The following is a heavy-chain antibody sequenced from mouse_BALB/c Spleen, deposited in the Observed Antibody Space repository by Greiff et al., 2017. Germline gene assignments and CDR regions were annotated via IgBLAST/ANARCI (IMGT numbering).Heavy chain of an antibody. CDR3: ACRGEWSPFAD. D-gene: IGHD6-1*01. J-gene: IGHJ3*01. CDR2: ISYSGST. Sequence: EVQLQESGPGLVKPSQSLSLTCTVTGYSITSDYAWNWIRQFPGNKLEWMGYISYSGSTSYNPSLKSRISITRDTSKNQFFLQLNSVTTEDTATYYSACRGEWSPFADWGQGTLVTVSA. CDR1: GYSITSDYA. V-gene: IGHV3-2*02.